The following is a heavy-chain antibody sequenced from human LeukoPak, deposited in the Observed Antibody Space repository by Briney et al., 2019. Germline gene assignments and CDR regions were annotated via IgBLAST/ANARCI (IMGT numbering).Heavy chain of an antibody. V-gene: IGHV6-1*01. J-gene: IGHJ4*02. CDR3: ARDQYCSSFACSFDY. D-gene: IGHD2-2*01. Sequence: SQTLSLTCAISGDSVSSNSVAWNWIRQSPSRGLEWLRRTYYRSQWYNEYAVSVRGRITINPDTSKNQFSLHLNSVTPEDTAVYYCARDQYCSSFACSFDYWGQGTLVTVSS. CDR1: GDSVSSNSVA. CDR2: TYYRSQWYN.